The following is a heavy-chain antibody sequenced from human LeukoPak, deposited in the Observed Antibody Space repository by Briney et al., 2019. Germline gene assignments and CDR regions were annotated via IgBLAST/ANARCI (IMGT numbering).Heavy chain of an antibody. V-gene: IGHV4-4*07. D-gene: IGHD3-3*01. J-gene: IGHJ4*02. CDR1: GGSISSYY. Sequence: SETLSLTCTASGGSISSYYWSWIRQPAGKGLEWIGRIYTSGSTNYNPSLKSRVTMSVDTSKNQFSLKLSSVTAADTAVYYCARGAPYYDFWSGYLGYYFDYWGQGTLVTVSS. CDR2: IYTSGST. CDR3: ARGAPYYDFWSGYLGYYFDY.